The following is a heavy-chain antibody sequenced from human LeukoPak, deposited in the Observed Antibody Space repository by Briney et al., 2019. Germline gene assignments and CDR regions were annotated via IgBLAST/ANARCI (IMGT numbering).Heavy chain of an antibody. V-gene: IGHV4-34*01. D-gene: IGHD3-10*02. CDR3: ARGGLFSDY. CDR1: GGSFSGYY. CDR2: INHSGST. Sequence: PSEALSLTCAVYGGSFSGYYWSWIRQPPGKGLEWIGEINHSGSTNYNPSLKSRVTISVDTSKNQFSLKLSSVTAADTAVYYCARGGLFSDYWGQGTLVTVSS. J-gene: IGHJ4*02.